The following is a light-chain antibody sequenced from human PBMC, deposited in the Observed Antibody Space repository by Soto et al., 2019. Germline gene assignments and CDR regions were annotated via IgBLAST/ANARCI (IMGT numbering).Light chain of an antibody. J-gene: IGLJ1*01. Sequence: QSALTQPASVSVSPGQSITISCTGTSSDVGGYNYVSWYQQHPGKAPKLMIYEVSNRPSGVSNRFSGSKSVNTATLTISGLQAEDEADYYCSSYTSSSTRVFGTGTKVTVL. CDR1: SSDVGGYNY. V-gene: IGLV2-14*03. CDR3: SSYTSSSTRV. CDR2: EVS.